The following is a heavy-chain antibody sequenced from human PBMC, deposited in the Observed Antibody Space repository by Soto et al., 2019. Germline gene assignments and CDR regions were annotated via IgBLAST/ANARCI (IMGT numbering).Heavy chain of an antibody. D-gene: IGHD3-10*01. V-gene: IGHV1-69*02. J-gene: IGHJ4*02. CDR1: GDTFNFYS. CDR3: ESIYGSGDRAFDY. CDR2: VNPIVSMS. Sequence: QVQLVQSGAEVKRPGSSVKVSCKASGDTFNFYSINWVRQAPGLGLEWMGRVNPIVSMSNYAQKFQGRVTMTADKSTSTAYMELSSLRSEDTAIYYCESIYGSGDRAFDYWGQGALVTVSS.